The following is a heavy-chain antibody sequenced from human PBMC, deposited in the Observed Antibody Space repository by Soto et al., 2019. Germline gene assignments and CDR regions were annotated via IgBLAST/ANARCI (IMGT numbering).Heavy chain of an antibody. D-gene: IGHD1-1*01. CDR1: SGSISSDY. CDR2: INYSGST. CDR3: ARDYWNSYYYYGMDV. Sequence: SETLSLTCTVSSGSISSDYGSWIRQPPGKGLEWIGYINYSGSTNYNPSLKSRVTISVDTSKNQFSLKLSSVSAADTAVYYCARDYWNSYYYYGMDVWGQGTTVTVSS. J-gene: IGHJ6*02. V-gene: IGHV4-59*01.